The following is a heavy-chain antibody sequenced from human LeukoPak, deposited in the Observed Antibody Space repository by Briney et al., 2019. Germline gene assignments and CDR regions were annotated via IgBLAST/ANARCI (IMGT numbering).Heavy chain of an antibody. CDR3: TTFSSSWSAFDF. J-gene: IGHJ4*02. CDR2: ISCDGSNK. V-gene: IGHV3-30-3*01. CDR1: GFTFSNYA. D-gene: IGHD6-13*01. Sequence: GGSLRLSCAVSGFTFSNYAMQWVRQAPGKGVEWVAVISCDGSNKYYADSVKGRFTISRDNSKNTLYLQMNSLRAEDTAVYFCTTFSSSWSAFDFWGQGTLVTVSS.